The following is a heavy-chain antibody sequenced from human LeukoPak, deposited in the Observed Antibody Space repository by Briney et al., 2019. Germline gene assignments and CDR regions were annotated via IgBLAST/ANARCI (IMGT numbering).Heavy chain of an antibody. CDR2: INPNSGGT. Sequence: GASVKVSCKASGYTFTGYYMHWVRQAPGQGLEWMGWINPNSGGTNYAQKFQGRVTMTRDTSISTAYMKLSRLRSDDTAVYYCARDADIVVVPAANGVDYWGQGTLVTVSS. J-gene: IGHJ4*02. CDR3: ARDADIVVVPAANGVDY. D-gene: IGHD2-2*01. CDR1: GYTFTGYY. V-gene: IGHV1-2*02.